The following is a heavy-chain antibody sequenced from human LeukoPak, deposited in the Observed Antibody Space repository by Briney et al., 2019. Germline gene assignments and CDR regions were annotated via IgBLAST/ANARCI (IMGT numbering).Heavy chain of an antibody. CDR3: ARDGDYYDSSGSFDS. D-gene: IGHD3-22*01. Sequence: SETLSLTCTVSGGSISSSSYYWGWIRQPPGKGLEWIGSIYYSGSTYYNPSLKSRVTISVDTSKNQFSLKLSSVTAADTAVYYCARDGDYYDSSGSFDSWGQGTLVTVSS. CDR1: GGSISSSSYY. CDR2: IYYSGST. V-gene: IGHV4-39*02. J-gene: IGHJ4*02.